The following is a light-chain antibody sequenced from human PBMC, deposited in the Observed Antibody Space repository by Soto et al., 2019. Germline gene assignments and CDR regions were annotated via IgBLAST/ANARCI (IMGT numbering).Light chain of an antibody. V-gene: IGKV1-13*02. CDR3: QQFKSYPFT. Sequence: AIQLTQSPSSLSATVGDRVTITCRASQGINNALAWYQQKPEKTPNLLIYDASSLESGVPSRFSGSGSGTDFTLSISSLQPEDLATYYCQQFKSYPFTFGGGTKVEIK. CDR1: QGINNA. CDR2: DAS. J-gene: IGKJ4*01.